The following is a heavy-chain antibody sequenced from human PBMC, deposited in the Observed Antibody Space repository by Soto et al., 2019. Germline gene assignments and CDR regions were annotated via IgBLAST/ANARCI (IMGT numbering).Heavy chain of an antibody. CDR1: GFTFSSYD. J-gene: IGHJ4*02. V-gene: IGHV3-13*01. CDR2: IGTAGDT. Sequence: EVQLVESGGGLVQPGGSLRLSCAASGFTFSSYDMHWVRQATGKGLEWVSAIGTAGDTYYPGSVKGRFTISRENAKNSLYLQMNSLRAGDTAVYYCARGSSGSPLDYWGQGTLVTVSS. CDR3: ARGSSGSPLDY. D-gene: IGHD3-22*01.